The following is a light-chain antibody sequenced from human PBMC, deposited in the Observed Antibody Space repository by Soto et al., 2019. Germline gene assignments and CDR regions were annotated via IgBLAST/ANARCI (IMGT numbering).Light chain of an antibody. CDR3: QHYTLYSGP. Sequence: DIVMTQSPDSLAVSLGERATINCKSSQSVLYSSNNKNYLAWYQQKPGQPPKLLIYWASTRESGVPDRFSGSGSGTDFTLTISSLQAEDVAVYYCQHYTLYSGPFGQGTKV. J-gene: IGKJ1*01. V-gene: IGKV4-1*01. CDR2: WAS. CDR1: QSVLYSSNNKNY.